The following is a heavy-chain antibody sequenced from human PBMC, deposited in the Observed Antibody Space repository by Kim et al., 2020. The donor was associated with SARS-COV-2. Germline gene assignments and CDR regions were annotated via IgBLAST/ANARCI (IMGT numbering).Heavy chain of an antibody. CDR3: AHRGRHYYESMCYLYAFDA. J-gene: IGHJ3*01. Sequence: SGPTLVNPTQTLTLTCTFSGFSLTASGVGGGWIRQPPGKALEGLALIYWDDDKRYSPSLESRLTITKDNSQNQVVLRMTNMDPVDTGTYYCAHRGRHYYESMCYLYAFDAWGQGKLVAVSS. V-gene: IGHV2-5*02. D-gene: IGHD3-22*01. CDR2: IYWDDDK. CDR1: GFSLTASGVG.